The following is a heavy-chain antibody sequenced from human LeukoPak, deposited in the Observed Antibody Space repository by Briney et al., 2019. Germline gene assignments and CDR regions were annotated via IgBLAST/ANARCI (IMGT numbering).Heavy chain of an antibody. CDR2: IYYSGST. CDR1: GGSISSSSYY. Sequence: SETLSLTCTVSGGSISSSSYYWGWIRQPPGKGLEWIGSIYYSGSTYYNPSLKSRVTISVDTSKNQFSLKLSSVTAADTAVYYCARSHQYYDFWSGPQYNWFDPWGQGNLVTVFS. J-gene: IGHJ5*02. CDR3: ARSHQYYDFWSGPQYNWFDP. V-gene: IGHV4-39*01. D-gene: IGHD3-3*01.